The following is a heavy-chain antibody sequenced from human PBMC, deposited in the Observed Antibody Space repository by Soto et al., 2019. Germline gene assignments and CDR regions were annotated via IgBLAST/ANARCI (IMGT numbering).Heavy chain of an antibody. Sequence: SETMSLTSSVSGGSVSDKTYYWSWIRQPPGKRLEWIGYVYYSRTTNYNPSLKSPVTISVDLSKNQFSLRLSSVTTADTALYYCARTTAVPNSLRSRYFFDYWGQGTLVTVSS. CDR2: VYYSRTT. D-gene: IGHD4-17*01. CDR3: ARTTAVPNSLRSRYFFDY. CDR1: GGSVSDKTYY. J-gene: IGHJ4*02. V-gene: IGHV4-61*01.